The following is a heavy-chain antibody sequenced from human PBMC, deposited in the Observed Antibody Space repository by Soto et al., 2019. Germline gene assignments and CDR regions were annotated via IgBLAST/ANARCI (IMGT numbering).Heavy chain of an antibody. J-gene: IGHJ6*02. CDR1: GFTFSSYW. Sequence: GGSLRLSCAASGFTFSSYWMSWVRQAPGKGLEWVANIKQDGSEKYYVDSVKGRFTISRDNAKNSLYLQMNSLRAEDTAVYYCARVSLGGSYPLFGMDVWGQGTTVTVSS. CDR2: IKQDGSEK. V-gene: IGHV3-7*01. D-gene: IGHD1-26*01. CDR3: ARVSLGGSYPLFGMDV.